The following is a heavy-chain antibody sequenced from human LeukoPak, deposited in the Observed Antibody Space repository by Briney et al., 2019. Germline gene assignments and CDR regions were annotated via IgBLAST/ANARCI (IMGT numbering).Heavy chain of an antibody. Sequence: SETLSLTCTVSGGSISDYYWNWMRQPPGKGLEWIGYIYYSGRTNDNPSLKSRVSISVDTSKNQFSLKLSSVTAADTAVYYCARDFRGSVDAFDIWSQGTMVAVSS. V-gene: IGHV4-59*01. J-gene: IGHJ3*02. CDR2: IYYSGRT. CDR1: GGSISDYY. CDR3: ARDFRGSVDAFDI.